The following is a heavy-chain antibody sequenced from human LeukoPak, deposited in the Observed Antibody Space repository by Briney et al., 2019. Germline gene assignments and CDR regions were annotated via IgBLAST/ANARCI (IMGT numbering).Heavy chain of an antibody. V-gene: IGHV1-69*06. CDR3: ATLCCGSYYMDV. D-gene: IGHD2-15*01. CDR2: IIPISGTT. CDR1: GGTLNSYV. J-gene: IGHJ6*03. Sequence: ASVKVSCKASGGTLNSYVISWVRQAPGQGLEWMGGIIPISGTTNYAQKFQGRVTITADKSTSTAYMELSSLRSEDTAVYYCATLCCGSYYMDVWGKGTTVTVSS.